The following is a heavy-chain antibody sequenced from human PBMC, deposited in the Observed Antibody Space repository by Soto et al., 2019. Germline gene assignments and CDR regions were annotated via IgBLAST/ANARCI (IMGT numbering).Heavy chain of an antibody. D-gene: IGHD3-22*01. CDR1: GFSLSTSGVG. Sequence: QITLKESGPTLVKPTQTLTLTCTFSGFSLSTSGVGVGWIRQPPGKALEWLALIYWDDDKRYSPSLKSRLTITKDTSKSQVVLTMTNMDPVDTATYYCARMYYYDSSGLFDYWGQGTLVTVSS. CDR2: IYWDDDK. V-gene: IGHV2-5*02. CDR3: ARMYYYDSSGLFDY. J-gene: IGHJ4*02.